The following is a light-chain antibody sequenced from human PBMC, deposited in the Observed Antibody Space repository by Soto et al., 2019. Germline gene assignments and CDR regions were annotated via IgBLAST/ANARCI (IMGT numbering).Light chain of an antibody. CDR3: QKYRSVVPIT. CDR2: DAS. Sequence: DIQMTQSPSSLSASVGDRVTITCRASQDISNFLAWYQQKPGKGPKLLIYDASTVQSGVPSRFSGSGSGTHFTLTISSLRPEDVATYYCQKYRSVVPITFGPGTRLEIK. CDR1: QDISNF. V-gene: IGKV1-27*01. J-gene: IGKJ5*01.